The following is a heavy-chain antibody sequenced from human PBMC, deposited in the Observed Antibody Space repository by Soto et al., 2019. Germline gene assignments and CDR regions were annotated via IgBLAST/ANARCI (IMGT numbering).Heavy chain of an antibody. CDR2: IYHSVST. Sequence: QLQLLESGSGLVKPSQTLSLTCAVSGGSISSGGYSWSWIRQPPGKGLEYIGYIYHSVSTYYNPSLKSRDTISVDRSKNQCSLRLSSVTAADTAVYYWARGPDYWGQGTLVTVSS. CDR3: ARGPDY. V-gene: IGHV4-30-2*01. CDR1: GGSISSGGYS. J-gene: IGHJ4*02.